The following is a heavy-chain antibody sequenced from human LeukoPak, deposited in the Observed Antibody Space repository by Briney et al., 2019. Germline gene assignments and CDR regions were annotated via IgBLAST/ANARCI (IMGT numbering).Heavy chain of an antibody. Sequence: GASVKVSCKASGYTFTSYGISWVRQAPGQGLEWMGWISAYNGNTNYAQKLQGRVTMTTDTSTSTAYMELRSLRSDDTAVYYCARGSYYDFWSGVTPDALDIWGQGTMVTVSS. V-gene: IGHV1-18*01. J-gene: IGHJ3*02. CDR3: ARGSYYDFWSGVTPDALDI. CDR2: ISAYNGNT. CDR1: GYTFTSYG. D-gene: IGHD3-3*01.